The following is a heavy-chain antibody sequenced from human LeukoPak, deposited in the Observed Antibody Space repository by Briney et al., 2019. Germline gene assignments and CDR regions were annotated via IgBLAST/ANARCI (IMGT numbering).Heavy chain of an antibody. CDR1: GDSVSNNSVV. Sequence: SQTLSLTCAISGDSVSNNSVVWNWIRQSPSRGLEWLGRTYYRSKWHNDYAVSVKSRITFNADTSKNQFSLHLNSVTPEDTAVYYCARVLTDYGGWFDPWGQGTLVTVSS. V-gene: IGHV6-1*01. D-gene: IGHD4-23*01. CDR2: TYYRSKWHN. J-gene: IGHJ5*02. CDR3: ARVLTDYGGWFDP.